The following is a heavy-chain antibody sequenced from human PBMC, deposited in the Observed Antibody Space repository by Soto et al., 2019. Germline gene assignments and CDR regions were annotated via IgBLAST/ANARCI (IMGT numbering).Heavy chain of an antibody. J-gene: IGHJ4*02. CDR3: AKGTYYYGSAPYYFDY. CDR2: ISDSGGST. V-gene: IGHV3-23*01. CDR1: GFTFSSDA. D-gene: IGHD3-10*01. Sequence: GGSLRLSCAASGFTFSSDAMSWVRQAPGKGLEWVSGISDSGGSTYYADSVKGRFTISRDNSKNTLYLQMNSLRAEDTAVYYCAKGTYYYGSAPYYFDYWGQGTLVTVSS.